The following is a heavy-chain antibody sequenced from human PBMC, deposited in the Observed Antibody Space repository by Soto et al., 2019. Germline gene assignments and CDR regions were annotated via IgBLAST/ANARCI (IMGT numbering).Heavy chain of an antibody. CDR3: AKDSRDILTGYYPN. J-gene: IGHJ4*02. CDR1: GFTFDDYA. Sequence: PGGSLRLSCAASGFTFDDYAMHWVRQAPGKGLEWVSGISWNSGSIGYADSVKGRFTISRDNAKNSLYLQMNSLRAEDTALYYCAKDSRDILTGYYPNWGQGTLVTVSS. D-gene: IGHD3-9*01. V-gene: IGHV3-9*01. CDR2: ISWNSGSI.